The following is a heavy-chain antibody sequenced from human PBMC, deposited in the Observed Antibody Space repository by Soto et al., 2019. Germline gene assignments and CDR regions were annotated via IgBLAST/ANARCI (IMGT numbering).Heavy chain of an antibody. Sequence: SETLSLTCAVYGGSFSGYYWSWIRQPPGKGLEWIGEINHSGSTNYNPSLKSRVTISVDTSKNQFSLKLSSVTAADTAVYYCGRWGTTSWFDPWGQGTLVTVSS. V-gene: IGHV4-34*01. J-gene: IGHJ5*02. CDR3: GRWGTTSWFDP. D-gene: IGHD1-7*01. CDR2: INHSGST. CDR1: GGSFSGYY.